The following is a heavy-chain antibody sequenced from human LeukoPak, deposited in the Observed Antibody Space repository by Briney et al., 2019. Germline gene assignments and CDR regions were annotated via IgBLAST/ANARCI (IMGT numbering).Heavy chain of an antibody. CDR1: GGSFSGYY. Sequence: SETLSLTCAVYGGSFSGYYWSWIRQPAGKGLEWIGRIYTSGSTNYNPSLKSRVTMSVDTSKNQFSLKLSSVTAADTAVYYCAREGIFRSSDWFFDKWGQGTLVTVSS. CDR2: IYTSGST. D-gene: IGHD3-9*01. CDR3: AREGIFRSSDWFFDK. V-gene: IGHV4-4*07. J-gene: IGHJ4*02.